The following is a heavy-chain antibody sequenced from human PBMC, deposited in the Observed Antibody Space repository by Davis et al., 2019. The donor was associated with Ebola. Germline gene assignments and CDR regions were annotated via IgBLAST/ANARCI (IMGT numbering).Heavy chain of an antibody. CDR1: GFTFSSYA. V-gene: IGHV3-23*01. CDR3: ARASTHYYDSSGYYYDY. J-gene: IGHJ4*02. CDR2: IRGST. D-gene: IGHD3-22*01. Sequence: GESLKISCAASGFTFSSYAMTWVRQAPGKGLEWVSAIRGSTYYADSVKGRFTISRHNSKNTLYLQMNSLRAEDTAVYYCARASTHYYDSSGYYYDYWGQGTLVTVSS.